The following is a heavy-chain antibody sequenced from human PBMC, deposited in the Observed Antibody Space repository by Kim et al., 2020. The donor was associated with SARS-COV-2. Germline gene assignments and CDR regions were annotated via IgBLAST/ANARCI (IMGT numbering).Heavy chain of an antibody. V-gene: IGHV3-48*01. Sequence: GGSLRLSCVASGFTFSSYCMTWVRQAPGKGLEWVSYISSISTTTYYADSVKGRFTISRDNAKNSLYLQMNSLRAEDTALYYCAKAEYDILCGLQGNY. D-gene: IGHD2-21*01. CDR1: GFTFSSYC. J-gene: IGHJ4*01. CDR3: AKAEYDILCGLQGNY. CDR2: ISSISTTT.